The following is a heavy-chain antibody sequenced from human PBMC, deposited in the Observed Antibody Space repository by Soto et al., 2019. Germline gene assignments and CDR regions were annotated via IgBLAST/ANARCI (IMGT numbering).Heavy chain of an antibody. CDR2: ISSSGGST. CDR1: GFTFSSYA. J-gene: IGHJ3*02. Sequence: GGSLRLSCAASGFTFSSYAMSWVRQAPGKGLEWVSAISSSGGSTYYADSVKGRFTISRDNSKNTLYLQMNSLRAEDTAVYYCAKDLPYGDYPPDAFDIWGQGTMVTVSS. CDR3: AKDLPYGDYPPDAFDI. V-gene: IGHV3-23*01. D-gene: IGHD4-17*01.